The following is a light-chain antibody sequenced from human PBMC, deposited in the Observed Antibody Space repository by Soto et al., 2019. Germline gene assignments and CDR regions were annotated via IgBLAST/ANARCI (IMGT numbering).Light chain of an antibody. V-gene: IGKV3-11*01. Sequence: EIVLTQSPASLSLSPGERATLSCRASQSVNSNLAWYQHKPGQAPMLLIYDASNRATGIPARFSGSGPGTDFTPTVSSLEPEDFAGSYCQHGSDWPPFTFGQGTRLE. CDR1: QSVNSN. CDR2: DAS. CDR3: QHGSDWPPFT. J-gene: IGKJ5*01.